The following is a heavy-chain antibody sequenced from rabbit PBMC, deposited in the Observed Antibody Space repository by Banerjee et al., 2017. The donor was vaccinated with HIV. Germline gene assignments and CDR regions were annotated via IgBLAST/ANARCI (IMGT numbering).Heavy chain of an antibody. CDR2: IYTGSGGT. V-gene: IGHV1S40*01. CDR3: ARDLAGVIGWNFNL. J-gene: IGHJ4*01. D-gene: IGHD4-1*01. CDR1: GFSFSSSYW. Sequence: QSLEESGGDLVKPGGSLTLTCTASGFSFSSSYWICWVRQAPGKGLEWIGCIYTGSGGTNYASWAKGRFTITRSTSLNTVTLQMTSLTAADTATYFCARDLAGVIGWNFNLWGPGTLVTVS.